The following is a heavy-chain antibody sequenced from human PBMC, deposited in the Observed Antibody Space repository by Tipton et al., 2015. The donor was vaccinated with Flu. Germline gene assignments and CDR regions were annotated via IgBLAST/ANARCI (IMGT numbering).Heavy chain of an antibody. CDR3: ASGIHYYDSSGYRKWPFDY. V-gene: IGHV5-51*01. Sequence: VQLVQSGAEVKKPGESLKISCKGSGYSFTSYWIGWVRQMPGKGLEWMGIIYPGDSDTRYSPSFQGQVTISADKSISTAYLQWSSLKASDTAMYYCASGIHYYDSSGYRKWPFDYWGQGTLVTVSS. CDR1: GYSFTSYW. J-gene: IGHJ4*02. CDR2: IYPGDSDT. D-gene: IGHD3-22*01.